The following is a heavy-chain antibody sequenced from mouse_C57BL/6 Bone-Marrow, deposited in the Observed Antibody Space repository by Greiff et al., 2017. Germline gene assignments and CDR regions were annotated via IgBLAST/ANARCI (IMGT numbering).Heavy chain of an antibody. CDR2: INPSTGGT. V-gene: IGHV1-42*01. CDR3: ARSSPYFDY. CDR1: GYSFTGYY. Sequence: VQLQQSGPELVKPGASVKISCKASGYSFTGYYMNWVKQSPEKSLEWIGEINPSTGGTTYNQKFKAKATLTVDKSSSTAYMQLKSLTSEDSAVYYCARSSPYFDYWGQGTTLTVSS. J-gene: IGHJ2*01.